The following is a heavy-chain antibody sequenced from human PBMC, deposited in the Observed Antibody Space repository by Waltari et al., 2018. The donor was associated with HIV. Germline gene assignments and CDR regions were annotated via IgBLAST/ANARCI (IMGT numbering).Heavy chain of an antibody. CDR1: GSTLSSDW. Sequence: EVQLVESGGGLVQPGGSLRLSCEATGSTLSSDWRTWVRQAPGKGLDGVANIKEDGSEKWYVDSVKGRSTISRDNAKNSVYLQMNSLRAEDTAVYYCARSRSDAFDLWGQGTMVTVSS. CDR3: ARSRSDAFDL. CDR2: IKEDGSEK. J-gene: IGHJ3*01. V-gene: IGHV3-7*01.